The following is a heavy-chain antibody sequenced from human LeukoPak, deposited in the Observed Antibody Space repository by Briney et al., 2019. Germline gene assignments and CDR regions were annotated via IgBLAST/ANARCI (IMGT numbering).Heavy chain of an antibody. CDR2: LSGSGSST. D-gene: IGHD4/OR15-4a*01. CDR3: AKERDYGPADY. CDR1: GFIFNKHA. Sequence: RGSLRLSCAASGFIFNKHAMSWVRQAPGKGLEWVSGLSGSGSSTDYADSVKGRFTVSRDNSKNTLFLQMHSLRAEDTAIYYCAKERDYGPADYWGQGTLVTVSS. V-gene: IGHV3-23*01. J-gene: IGHJ4*02.